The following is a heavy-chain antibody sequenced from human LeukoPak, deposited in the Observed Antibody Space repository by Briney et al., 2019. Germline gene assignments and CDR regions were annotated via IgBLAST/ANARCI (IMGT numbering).Heavy chain of an antibody. CDR1: GFTFSSYA. J-gene: IGHJ6*03. CDR2: ISGTGGDT. D-gene: IGHD3-10*01. Sequence: GGSLRLSCAASGFTFSSYAMTWVRQAPGKGLEWLSHISGTGGDTYYADSVKGRFSISRGNSKNTLYLQMNTLGAEDTAVYYCAKSPRSYIPGYYYMDVWGKGTTVTVSS. CDR3: AKSPRSYIPGYYYMDV. V-gene: IGHV3-23*01.